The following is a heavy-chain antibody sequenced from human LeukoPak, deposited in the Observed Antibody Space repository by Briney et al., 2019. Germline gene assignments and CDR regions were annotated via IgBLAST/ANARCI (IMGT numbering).Heavy chain of an antibody. CDR1: GFTFSSYS. CDR2: ISSSSSYI. Sequence: GGSLRLSCAASGFTFSSYSMNWVRQAPGKGLEWVSSISSSSSYIYYADSVKGRFTISRDNAKNSLYLQMNSLRAEDTAVYYCARDVGYDFWVDYWGQGTLVTVSS. V-gene: IGHV3-21*01. J-gene: IGHJ4*02. D-gene: IGHD3-3*01. CDR3: ARDVGYDFWVDY.